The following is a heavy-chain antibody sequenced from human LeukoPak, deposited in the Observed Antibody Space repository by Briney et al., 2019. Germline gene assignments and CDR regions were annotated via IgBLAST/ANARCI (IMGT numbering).Heavy chain of an antibody. J-gene: IGHJ4*02. D-gene: IGHD4-23*01. CDR3: ARGQPNPTTVLTLYFDY. V-gene: IGHV4-34*01. Sequence: SETLSLTCAVYGGSLSGYYWSWIRQPPRNGLEWIGEINHSVSTNYNPSLNSRLTISVVTSKNQFSLKLSSVIGADTAVYYCARGQPNPTTVLTLYFDYWGQGTLVTVSS. CDR1: GGSLSGYY. CDR2: INHSVST.